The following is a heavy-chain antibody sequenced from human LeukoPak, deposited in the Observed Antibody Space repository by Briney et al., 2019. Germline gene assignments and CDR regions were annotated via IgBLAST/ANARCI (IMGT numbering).Heavy chain of an antibody. CDR2: MNPNSGNT. V-gene: IGHV1-8*01. J-gene: IGHJ4*02. CDR1: GYTFTSYD. Sequence: AASVKVSCKASGYTFTSYDINWVRQATGQGLEWMGWMNPNSGNTGYAQKFQGRVTMTRNTSISTAYMELSSLRSEDTAVYYCARGPYGSGSYQFDYRGQGTLVTVSS. CDR3: ARGPYGSGSYQFDY. D-gene: IGHD3-10*01.